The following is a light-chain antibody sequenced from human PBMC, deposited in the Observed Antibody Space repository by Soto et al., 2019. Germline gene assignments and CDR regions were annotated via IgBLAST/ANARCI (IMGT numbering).Light chain of an antibody. CDR2: DAS. V-gene: IGKV3-11*01. Sequence: EIVLTQSPATLSLSPGERATLSCRASQSVSSYLAWYQQKPGQAPRLLIYDASNRATGIPARFSGSGSGTDFTLTSSRLAPEDFAVYYCQQRSNWPYTFGQGTKLEIK. CDR1: QSVSSY. J-gene: IGKJ2*01. CDR3: QQRSNWPYT.